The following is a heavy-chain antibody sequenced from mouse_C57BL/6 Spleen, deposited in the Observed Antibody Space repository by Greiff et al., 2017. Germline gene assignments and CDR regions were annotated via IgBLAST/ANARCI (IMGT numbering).Heavy chain of an antibody. Sequence: EVQGVESGGGLVKPGGSLKLSCAASGFTFSDYGMHWVRQAPEKGLEWVAYISSGSSTIYYADTVKGRFTISRDNAKNTLFLQMTSLRSEDTAMYYCARKENCYYGSSPYAMDGWGQGTSVTVSS. J-gene: IGHJ4*01. V-gene: IGHV5-17*01. D-gene: IGHD1-1*01. CDR3: ARKENCYYGSSPYAMDG. CDR1: GFTFSDYG. CDR2: ISSGSSTI.